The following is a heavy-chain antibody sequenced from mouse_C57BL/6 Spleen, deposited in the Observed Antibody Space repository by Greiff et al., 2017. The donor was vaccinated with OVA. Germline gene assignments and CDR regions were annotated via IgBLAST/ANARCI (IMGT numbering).Heavy chain of an antibody. J-gene: IGHJ4*01. CDR1: GYTFTSYW. CDR3: ARGAYDGYSYAMDY. D-gene: IGHD2-3*01. CDR2: IDPNSGGT. V-gene: IGHV1-72*01. Sequence: QVQLQQPGAELVKPGASVKLSCKASGYTFTSYWMHWVKQRPGRGLEWIGRIDPNSGGTKYNEKFKSKATLTVDKPSSTAYMQLSSLTSEDSAVYYCARGAYDGYSYAMDYWGQGTSGTVSS.